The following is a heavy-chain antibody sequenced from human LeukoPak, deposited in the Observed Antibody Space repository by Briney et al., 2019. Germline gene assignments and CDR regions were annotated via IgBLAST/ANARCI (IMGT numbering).Heavy chain of an antibody. CDR1: GYTFTSYY. CDR2: INPSGGST. J-gene: IGHJ4*02. D-gene: IGHD4-17*01. Sequence: GASVKVSCTASGYTFTSYYMHWVRQAPGQGLEWMGIINPSGGSTSYAQKFQGRVTMTRDMSTSTVYMELSSLRAEDTAVYYCARRGRVRVTTFDYWGQGTLVTVSS. V-gene: IGHV1-46*01. CDR3: ARRGRVRVTTFDY.